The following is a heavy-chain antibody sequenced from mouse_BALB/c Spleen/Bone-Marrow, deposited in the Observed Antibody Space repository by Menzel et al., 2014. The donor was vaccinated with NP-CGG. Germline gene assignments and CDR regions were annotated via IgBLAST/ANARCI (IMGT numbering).Heavy chain of an antibody. CDR2: IDPANGNT. D-gene: IGHD1-1*01. J-gene: IGHJ2*01. CDR3: GDGSSYGDFDY. Sequence: EVQLQQSGAELVKPGASVKLSCTASGFNIKDTYMHWVKQRPEQGLEWIGRIDPANGNTKYDPKFQGKATITAATSSNTAERQLSSLTAEDTAVDYGGDGSSYGDFDYWGQGTTRAVSS. V-gene: IGHV14-3*02. CDR1: GFNIKDTY.